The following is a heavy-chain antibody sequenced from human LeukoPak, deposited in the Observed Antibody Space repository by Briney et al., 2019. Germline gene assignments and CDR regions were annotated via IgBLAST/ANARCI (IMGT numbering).Heavy chain of an antibody. D-gene: IGHD2-2*01. CDR2: IKEDGSEK. Sequence: GGSLRLSCAASGFTFSNYWMSWVRQAPGKGLEWVANIKEDGSEKQYVDSVKGRFTISRDNAKSSLYLQMNSLRAEDTAVYYCARDRYCSSTSCYYYYYYYMDVWGKGTTVTVSS. CDR1: GFTFSNYW. V-gene: IGHV3-7*01. CDR3: ARDRYCSSTSCYYYYYYYMDV. J-gene: IGHJ6*03.